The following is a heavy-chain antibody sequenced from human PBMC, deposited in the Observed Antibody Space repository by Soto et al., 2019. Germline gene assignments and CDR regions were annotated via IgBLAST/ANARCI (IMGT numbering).Heavy chain of an antibody. CDR3: ARGPDDSDVPRWDY. CDR1: GYTLTRFY. CDR2: INTRGGTT. D-gene: IGHD4-17*01. V-gene: IGHV1-46*01. Sequence: QVQLVQSGAEVRKPGASVRLSCKASGYTLTRFYLHWVRQAPGQGPEWMGIINTRGGTTAYAQKFRGRLTVTRDTSTSTVYMELSNLRSEDTAIYYCARGPDDSDVPRWDYWGQGTRVTVSS. J-gene: IGHJ4*02.